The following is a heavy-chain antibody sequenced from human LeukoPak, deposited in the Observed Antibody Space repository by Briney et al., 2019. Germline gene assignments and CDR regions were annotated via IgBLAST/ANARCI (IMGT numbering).Heavy chain of an antibody. D-gene: IGHD6-13*01. CDR2: IYSGGST. Sequence: KPGGSLRLSCAASGFTVSSNYMSWVRQAPGKGLDWVSVIYSGGSTYYADSVKGRFTISRDNSKNTLYLQMNSLRAEDTAVYYCARSPYSSSWYPWFDPWGQGTLVTVSS. J-gene: IGHJ5*02. CDR3: ARSPYSSSWYPWFDP. CDR1: GFTVSSNY. V-gene: IGHV3-53*01.